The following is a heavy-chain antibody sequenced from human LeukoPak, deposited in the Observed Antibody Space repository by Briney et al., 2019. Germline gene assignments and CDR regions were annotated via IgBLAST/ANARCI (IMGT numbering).Heavy chain of an antibody. J-gene: IGHJ4*02. CDR1: GGTFSSYA. CDR3: ARGTWIQLWTTPNFDY. D-gene: IGHD5-18*01. Sequence: GASVKVSCKASGGTFSSYAISWVRQAPGQGLEWMGWINPNSGGTNYAQKFQGWVTMTRDTSISTAYMELSRLRSDDTAVYYCARGTWIQLWTTPNFDYWGQGTLVTVSS. V-gene: IGHV1-2*04. CDR2: INPNSGGT.